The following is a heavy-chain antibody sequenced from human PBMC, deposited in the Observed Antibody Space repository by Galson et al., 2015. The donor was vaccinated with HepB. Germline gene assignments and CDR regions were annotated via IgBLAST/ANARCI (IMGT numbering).Heavy chain of an antibody. D-gene: IGHD2-15*01. CDR2: ISSSSSYT. CDR3: AKTYCSGGSCHGGGFDT. Sequence: SLRLSCAASGFTFSDYYMSWIRQAPGKGLEWVSNISSSSSYTNYADSVKGRFTISRDNSKNTLYLQMNSLRAEDTAVYYCAKTYCSGGSCHGGGFDTWGQGTLVTVSS. CDR1: GFTFSDYY. V-gene: IGHV3-11*03. J-gene: IGHJ5*01.